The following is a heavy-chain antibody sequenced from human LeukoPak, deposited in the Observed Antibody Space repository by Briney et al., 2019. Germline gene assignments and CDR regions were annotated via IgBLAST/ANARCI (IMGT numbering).Heavy chain of an antibody. Sequence: ASVKVSCKASGYTFTSYYMHWVRQAPGQGLEWMGIINPSGGSTSYAQKFQGRVTMTRDTSTSTAYMELSSLRSEDTAVYYCARDATDFWSGRDAFDIWGQGTMVTVSS. D-gene: IGHD3-3*01. CDR3: ARDATDFWSGRDAFDI. CDR2: INPSGGST. CDR1: GYTFTSYY. V-gene: IGHV1-46*01. J-gene: IGHJ3*02.